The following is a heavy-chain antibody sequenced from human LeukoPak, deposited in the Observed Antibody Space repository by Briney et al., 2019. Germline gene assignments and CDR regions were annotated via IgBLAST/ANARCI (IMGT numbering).Heavy chain of an antibody. CDR1: GFTFSDYY. Sequence: GGSLRLSCAASGFTFSDYYITWIRQAPGKGLEWVSYISSSSSYTNYADSVKGRFTISRDNAKNSLYLQMNSLRAEDTAVYYCARALTYPYGGNSYGYWGQGTLVTVSS. V-gene: IGHV3-11*05. CDR2: ISSSSSYT. D-gene: IGHD4-23*01. J-gene: IGHJ4*02. CDR3: ARALTYPYGGNSYGY.